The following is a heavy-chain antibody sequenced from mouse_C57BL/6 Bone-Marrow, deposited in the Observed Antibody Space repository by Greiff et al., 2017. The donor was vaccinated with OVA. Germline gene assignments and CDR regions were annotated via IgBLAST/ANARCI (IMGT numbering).Heavy chain of an antibody. CDR3: ARGFITPFDF. CDR2: ISDGGSYT. CDR1: GFTFSSYA. Sequence: EVMLVESGGGLVKPGGSLKLSCAASGFTFSSYAMSWVRQTPEKRLEWVATISDGGSYTYYPDNVKGRFTISRDNAKNNLYLQMSHLKSEDTAMYYCARGFITPFDFWGQGTTLTVSS. D-gene: IGHD1-1*01. V-gene: IGHV5-4*03. J-gene: IGHJ2*01.